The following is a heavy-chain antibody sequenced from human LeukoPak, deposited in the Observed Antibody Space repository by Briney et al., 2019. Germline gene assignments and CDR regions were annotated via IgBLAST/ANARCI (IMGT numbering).Heavy chain of an antibody. CDR1: GFTVSSNY. J-gene: IGHJ3*02. CDR2: IYSGGST. Sequence: GGSLRLSCAASGFTVSSNYMSWVRQAPGKGLEWVSVIYSGGSTYYADSVKGRFTISRDNSKNTLYLQMNSLRAEDTAVYYCARAPLRPMITFGGVIVRDAFDIWGQGTMVTVSS. D-gene: IGHD3-16*02. V-gene: IGHV3-66*01. CDR3: ARAPLRPMITFGGVIVRDAFDI.